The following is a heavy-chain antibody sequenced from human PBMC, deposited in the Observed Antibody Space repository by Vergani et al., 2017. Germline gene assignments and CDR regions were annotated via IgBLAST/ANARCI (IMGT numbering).Heavy chain of an antibody. CDR2: IYYSGST. CDR1: GGSISSYY. V-gene: IGHV4-59*01. J-gene: IGHJ6*03. D-gene: IGHD3-3*01. Sequence: QVQLQESGPGLVKPSETLSLTCTVSGGSISSYYWSWIRQPPGKGLEWIGYIYYSGSTNYNPSLKSRVTISVDTSKNQFSLKLSSVTAADTAVDYCAGGRGDYYDVWSGYYPIYYYYYMDVWGKGTTVTVSS. CDR3: AGGRGDYYDVWSGYYPIYYYYYMDV.